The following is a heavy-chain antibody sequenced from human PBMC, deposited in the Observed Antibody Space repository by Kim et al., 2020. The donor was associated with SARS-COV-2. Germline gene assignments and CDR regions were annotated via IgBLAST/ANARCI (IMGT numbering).Heavy chain of an antibody. D-gene: IGHD3-10*01. CDR3: ARDWDWYYYGSGRTDGMDV. CDR1: GFTFSSYG. J-gene: IGHJ6*02. CDR2: IWYDGSNK. V-gene: IGHV3-33*01. Sequence: GGSLRLSCAASGFTFSSYGMHWVRQAPGKGLEWVAVIWYDGSNKYYADSVKGRFTISRDNSKNTLYLQMNSLRAEDTAVYYCARDWDWYYYGSGRTDGMDVWGQGTTVTVSS.